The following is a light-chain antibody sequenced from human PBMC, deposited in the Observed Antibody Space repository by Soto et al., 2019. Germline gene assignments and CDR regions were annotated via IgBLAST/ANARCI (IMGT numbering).Light chain of an antibody. CDR2: GAS. CDR3: QQYYTWPLT. Sequence: EIVLTQSPGTLSLSPGERATLSFGASQSVTSSSIAWHQQKPGQAPRLLIYGASSRATGIPVRFSGSGSGTEFTLTISSLQSEDFAVYYCQQYYTWPLTFGQGTRLEIK. CDR1: QSVTSS. J-gene: IGKJ5*01. V-gene: IGKV3-15*01.